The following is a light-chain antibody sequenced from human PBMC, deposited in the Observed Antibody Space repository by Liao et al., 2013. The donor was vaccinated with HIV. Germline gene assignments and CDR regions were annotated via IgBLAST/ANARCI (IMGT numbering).Light chain of an antibody. V-gene: IGLV3-1*01. Sequence: SYAVTQPPSVSVSPGQTASITCSGDRLGDKYAYWYQQKPGQAPVLVIYKDTERPSGIPARFSGSNSGNTATLTISGTQAMDEADYYCQAWDSSSWVFGGGTTLTVL. J-gene: IGLJ3*02. CDR3: QAWDSSSWV. CDR2: KDT. CDR1: RLGDKY.